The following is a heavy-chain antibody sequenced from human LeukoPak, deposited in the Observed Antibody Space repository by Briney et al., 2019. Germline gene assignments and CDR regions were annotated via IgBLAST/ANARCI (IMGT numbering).Heavy chain of an antibody. D-gene: IGHD3-10*01. CDR3: ARDQGSGMRWFDP. CDR1: GGSITSAGYY. V-gene: IGHV4-31*01. J-gene: IGHJ5*02. CDR2: FYYSGST. Sequence: KTSQTLSLTCTVSGGSITSAGYYWHWIRQLPGKGLEWIGYFYYSGSTYYNPSLKSQVTISVDTSKNQFSLKLSSVTAADTAVYYCARDQGSGMRWFDPWGQGTLVTVSS.